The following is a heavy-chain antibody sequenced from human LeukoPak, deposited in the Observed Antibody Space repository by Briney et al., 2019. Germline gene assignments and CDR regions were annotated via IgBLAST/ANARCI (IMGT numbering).Heavy chain of an antibody. Sequence: SETLSLTCTVSGGSISSSSYYWGWLRQPPGKGLEWIGSIYYSGSTYYNPSLKSRVTISVDTSKNQFSLKLSSVTAADTAVYYCARPAAADPNWFDPWGQGTLVTVSS. V-gene: IGHV4-39*01. J-gene: IGHJ5*02. CDR3: ARPAAADPNWFDP. CDR2: IYYSGST. CDR1: GGSISSSSYY. D-gene: IGHD6-13*01.